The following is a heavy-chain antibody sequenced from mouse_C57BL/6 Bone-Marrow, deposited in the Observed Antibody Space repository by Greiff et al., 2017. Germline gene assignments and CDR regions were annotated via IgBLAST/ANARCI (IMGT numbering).Heavy chain of an antibody. V-gene: IGHV1-19*01. CDR3: ARPLYYYGSSRYFDV. D-gene: IGHD1-1*01. Sequence: EVQLQQSGPVLVKPGASVKMSCKASGYTFTDYYMNWVKQSHGKSLEWIGVINPYNGGTSYNQKFKGKATLTVDKSSSTAYMELNSLTSEDSAVYYCARPLYYYGSSRYFDVWGTGTTVTVSS. CDR2: INPYNGGT. CDR1: GYTFTDYY. J-gene: IGHJ1*03.